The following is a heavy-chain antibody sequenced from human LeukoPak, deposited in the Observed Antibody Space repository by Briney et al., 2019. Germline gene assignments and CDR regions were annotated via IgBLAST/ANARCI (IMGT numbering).Heavy chain of an antibody. CDR1: GGSISSSSYY. Sequence: SETLSLTCTVSGGSISSSSYYWGWIRQPPGKGLEWIGSIYYSGSTYYNPSLKSRVTISVDTSKNQFSLKLSSVTAADTAVYYSARDGWGPIGNWGQGTLVTVSS. V-gene: IGHV4-39*07. D-gene: IGHD6-19*01. J-gene: IGHJ4*02. CDR3: ARDGWGPIGN. CDR2: IYYSGST.